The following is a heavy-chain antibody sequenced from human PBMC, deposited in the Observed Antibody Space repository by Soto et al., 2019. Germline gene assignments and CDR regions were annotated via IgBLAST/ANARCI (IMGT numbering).Heavy chain of an antibody. Sequence: PSETLSLTCTVSGGSISSGGYYWSWIRQHPGKGLEWIGYIYYSGSTYYNPSLKSRVTISVDTSKNQFSLKLSSVTAADTAVYYCAMGPRTYYYDSSGYYFRFMSFSGLDYWGQGTLVTVSS. V-gene: IGHV4-31*03. CDR1: GGSISSGGYY. CDR2: IYYSGST. D-gene: IGHD3-22*01. CDR3: AMGPRTYYYDSSGYYFRFMSFSGLDY. J-gene: IGHJ4*02.